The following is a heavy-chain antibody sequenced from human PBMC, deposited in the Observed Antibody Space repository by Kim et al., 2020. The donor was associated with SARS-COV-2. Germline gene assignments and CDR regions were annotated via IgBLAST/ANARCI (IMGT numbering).Heavy chain of an antibody. CDR3: ARAPRRIITIFGVVTHFDY. CDR1: GGSISSGGYY. D-gene: IGHD3-3*01. Sequence: SETLSLTCTVSGGSISSGGYYWSWIRQHPGKGLEWIGYIYYSGSTYYNPSLKSRVTISVDTSKNQFSLKLSSVTAADTAVYYCARAPRRIITIFGVVTHFDYWGQGTLVPVSS. J-gene: IGHJ4*02. CDR2: IYYSGST. V-gene: IGHV4-31*03.